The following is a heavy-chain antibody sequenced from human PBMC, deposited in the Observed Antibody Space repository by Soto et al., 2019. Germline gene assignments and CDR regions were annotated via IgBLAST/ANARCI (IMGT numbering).Heavy chain of an antibody. D-gene: IGHD2-2*01. CDR2: ISYDGGNK. CDR3: AKSLGFCSSTSCSRDLYYYYGLGV. CDR1: GFTFSSYG. Sequence: GGSLRLSCAASGFTFSSYGVHWVRQAPGKGLEWVAVISYDGGNKYYADSVKGRFTISRDNSKNTLYLQVNSLRAEDTAVYYCAKSLGFCSSTSCSRDLYYYYGLGVWGRGTTVTVSS. J-gene: IGHJ6*02. V-gene: IGHV3-30*18.